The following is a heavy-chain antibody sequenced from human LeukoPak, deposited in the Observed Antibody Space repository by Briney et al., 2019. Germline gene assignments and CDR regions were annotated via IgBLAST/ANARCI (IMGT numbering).Heavy chain of an antibody. CDR3: TTEDFVVVVAANFDY. Sequence: PGGSLRLSCAASGFTFNNAWMSWVRQAPGKGLEWVGRIKCKTDGRTTDYAAPVKGRFTISRDDSKNTLYLQMNSLKTEDTAVYYCTTEDFVVVVAANFDYWGQGTLVTVSS. J-gene: IGHJ4*02. CDR2: IKCKTDGRTT. V-gene: IGHV3-15*01. CDR1: GFTFNNAW. D-gene: IGHD2-15*01.